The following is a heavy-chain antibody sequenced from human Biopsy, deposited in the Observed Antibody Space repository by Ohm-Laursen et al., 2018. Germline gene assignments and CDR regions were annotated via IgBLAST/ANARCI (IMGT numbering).Heavy chain of an antibody. CDR2: IDWDDAK. CDR3: ARIPILVVPAAIVYRHRRHLQGLDV. D-gene: IGHD2-2*02. J-gene: IGHJ6*02. V-gene: IGHV2-70*16. Sequence: TQTLTLTGTLSGFSLNTRGMSVTWIRQPPGKALEWLARIDWDDAKFYSESLKTRITNSKGTSENHVVLTLSDVAPVDTATYYCARIPILVVPAAIVYRHRRHLQGLDVWGQGTTVIVSS. CDR1: GFSLNTRGMS.